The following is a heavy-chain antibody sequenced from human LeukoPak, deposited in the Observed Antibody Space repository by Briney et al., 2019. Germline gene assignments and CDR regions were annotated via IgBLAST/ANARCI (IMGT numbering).Heavy chain of an antibody. CDR3: ARGRWTATETTYYLDY. CDR1: GYSFSDYA. Sequence: GASVNVSCKASGYSFSDYAIHWVRQAPGQRLEWLGWINAGNGKTKYSQNFQGRVTITRDRSASTAYMELSRLRYEDTSVYYCARGRWTATETTYYLDYWGQGTLVTLSS. V-gene: IGHV1-3*01. CDR2: INAGNGKT. D-gene: IGHD4-17*01. J-gene: IGHJ4*02.